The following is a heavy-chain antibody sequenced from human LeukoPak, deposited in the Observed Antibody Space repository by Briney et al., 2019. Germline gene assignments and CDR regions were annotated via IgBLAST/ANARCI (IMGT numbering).Heavy chain of an antibody. D-gene: IGHD3-16*02. CDR3: ARDISLRLGELSFGDDAFDI. CDR1: GFTFDDYG. CDR2: INWNGGST. J-gene: IGHJ3*02. V-gene: IGHV3-20*04. Sequence: GGSLRLSCAASGFTFDDYGMSWVRQAPGKGLELVSGINWNGGSTGYADSVKGRFTISRDNAKNSLYLQMNSLRAEDTALYYCARDISLRLGELSFGDDAFDIWGQGTMVTVSS.